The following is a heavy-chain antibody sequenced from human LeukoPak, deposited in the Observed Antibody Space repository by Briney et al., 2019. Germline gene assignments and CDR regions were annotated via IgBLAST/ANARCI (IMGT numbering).Heavy chain of an antibody. D-gene: IGHD3-22*01. V-gene: IGHV1-46*01. Sequence: ASVKVSCKASGYTFTSYYMHWVRQAPGQGLEWMGIINPSGVSTSYAQKFQGRVTMTRDTSTSTVYMELSSLRSEDTAVYYCAREYYDSSGYYKPPYYYGMDVWGQGTTVTVSS. J-gene: IGHJ6*02. CDR3: AREYYDSSGYYKPPYYYGMDV. CDR2: INPSGVST. CDR1: GYTFTSYY.